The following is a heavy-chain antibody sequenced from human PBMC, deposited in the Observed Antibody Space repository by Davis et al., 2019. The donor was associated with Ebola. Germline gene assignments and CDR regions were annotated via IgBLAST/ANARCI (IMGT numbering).Heavy chain of an antibody. CDR1: GFTFSSHG. Sequence: PGGSLRLSCAASGFTFSSHGMHWVRQAPGKGLEWVANVWYDGTNKYYTDSVKGRFTISRDNSRNTLFLQMTSLTAEDTATYYCARDTLLAAISYFDLWGQGTQVTVSS. V-gene: IGHV3-33*01. CDR2: VWYDGTNK. J-gene: IGHJ4*02. D-gene: IGHD2-15*01. CDR3: ARDTLLAAISYFDL.